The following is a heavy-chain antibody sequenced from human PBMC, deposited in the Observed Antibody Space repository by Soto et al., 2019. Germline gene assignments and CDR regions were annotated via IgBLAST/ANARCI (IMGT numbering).Heavy chain of an antibody. D-gene: IGHD3-22*01. V-gene: IGHV1-18*01. CDR2: ISAYNGNT. CDR1: GYTFTSYG. CDR3: SRDLGRVVVVITEADYFDY. Sequence: XKASGYTFTSYGISWVRQAPGQGLERMGWISAYNGNTNYAQKIQGRVTMTTDTSTSTAYMELRSLRSDDTAVYYCSRDLGRVVVVITEADYFDYWGQGTLVTVSS. J-gene: IGHJ4*02.